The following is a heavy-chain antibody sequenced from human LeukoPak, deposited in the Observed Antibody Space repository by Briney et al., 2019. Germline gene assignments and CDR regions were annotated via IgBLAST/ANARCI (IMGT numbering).Heavy chain of an antibody. CDR3: AKSGAASD. CDR1: GFTFSDYE. J-gene: IGHJ4*02. V-gene: IGHV3-48*03. Sequence: PGGSLRLSCAASGFTFSDYEMIWVRQAPGKGLEWIAYINPSGSTTYYADSMKDRSTISRDNARSSLYLQMRSLRGEDTALYYCAKSGAASDWGQGTLVTVSS. D-gene: IGHD6-13*01. CDR2: INPSGSTT.